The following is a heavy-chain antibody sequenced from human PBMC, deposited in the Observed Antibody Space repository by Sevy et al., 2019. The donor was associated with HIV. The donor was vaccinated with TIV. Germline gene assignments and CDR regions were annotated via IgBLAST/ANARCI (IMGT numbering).Heavy chain of an antibody. J-gene: IGHJ4*02. CDR1: GFTFSDYY. CDR3: SRPRIAVASHPFDF. D-gene: IGHD6-19*01. Sequence: GGSLRLSCAASGFTFSDYYMSWIRQAPGKGLEWISYISNSGSTIYYADSVKDRFTISRDNAKNSLYLQMNSLRAEDTAVYYLSRPRIAVASHPFDFLVQGTLGNRSS. V-gene: IGHV3-11*01. CDR2: ISNSGSTI.